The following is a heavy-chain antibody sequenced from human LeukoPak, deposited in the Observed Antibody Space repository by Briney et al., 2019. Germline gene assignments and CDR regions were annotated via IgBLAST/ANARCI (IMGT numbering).Heavy chain of an antibody. CDR3: ARGPPLGYCSSTSCLGHDY. CDR1: GGSFSGYY. V-gene: IGHV4-34*01. J-gene: IGHJ4*02. Sequence: SSETLSLTCAVYGGSFSGYYWSWIRQPPGKGLEWIGEINHSGSTNYNPSLKSRVTISVDTSKNQFSLKLSSVTAAYTAVYYCARGPPLGYCSSTSCLGHDYWGQGTLVTVSS. CDR2: INHSGST. D-gene: IGHD2-2*01.